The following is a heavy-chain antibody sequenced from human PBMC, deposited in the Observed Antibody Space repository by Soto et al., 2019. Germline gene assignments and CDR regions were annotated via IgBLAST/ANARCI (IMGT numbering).Heavy chain of an antibody. CDR2: IYYSGST. CDR3: VAARRVVEYSGSYGNHKFDY. D-gene: IGHD1-26*01. V-gene: IGHV4-61*01. Sequence: SENLSLTCTVSGGSVSSGSYYWSWIRQPPGKGLEWIGYIYYSGSTNYNPSLKSRVTISVDTSKNQFSLKLSSVTAADTAVYYCVAARRVVEYSGSYGNHKFDYWGQGTLVTVSS. CDR1: GGSVSSGSYY. J-gene: IGHJ4*02.